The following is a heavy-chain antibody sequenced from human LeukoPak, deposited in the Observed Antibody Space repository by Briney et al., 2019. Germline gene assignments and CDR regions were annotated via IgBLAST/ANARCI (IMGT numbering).Heavy chain of an antibody. D-gene: IGHD1-26*01. V-gene: IGHV1-8*01. J-gene: IGHJ4*02. CDR2: MNPNSGTT. CDR1: GYTFTRYD. Sequence: ASVKVSCKASGYTFTRYDINWVRQATGQGLEWMGGMNPNSGTTGYAQKFQGRVTMTRNTSISTAYMELSSLRSEDTAVYYCARDGDVGATSFDYWGQGTLVTVSS. CDR3: ARDGDVGATSFDY.